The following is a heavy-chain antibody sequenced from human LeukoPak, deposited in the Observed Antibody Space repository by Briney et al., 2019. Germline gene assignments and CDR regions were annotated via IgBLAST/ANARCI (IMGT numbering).Heavy chain of an antibody. CDR3: ARDTVRFLEWFPLYFDY. Sequence: GASVKLSCKASGYTFTGYYMHWVRQAPGQGLEWMGWINPNSGGTNYAQKFQGRVTMTRDTSISTAYMELSRLRSDDTAVYYCARDTVRFLEWFPLYFDYWGQGTLVTVSS. J-gene: IGHJ4*02. CDR1: GYTFTGYY. D-gene: IGHD3-3*01. V-gene: IGHV1-2*02. CDR2: INPNSGGT.